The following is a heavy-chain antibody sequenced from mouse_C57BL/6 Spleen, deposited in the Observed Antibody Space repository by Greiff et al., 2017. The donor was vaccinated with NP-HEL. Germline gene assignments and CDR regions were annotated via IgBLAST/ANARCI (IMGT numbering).Heavy chain of an antibody. V-gene: IGHV1-82*01. CDR3: ARSPYDYVAMDY. CDR1: GYAFSSSW. CDR2: IYPGDGDT. Sequence: QVQLQQSGPELVKPGASVKISCKASGYAFSSSWMNWVKQRPGKGLEWIGRIYPGDGDTNYNGKFKGKATLTADKSSSTAYMQLSSLTSEDSAVYFCARSPYDYVAMDYWGQGTSVTFSS. J-gene: IGHJ4*01.